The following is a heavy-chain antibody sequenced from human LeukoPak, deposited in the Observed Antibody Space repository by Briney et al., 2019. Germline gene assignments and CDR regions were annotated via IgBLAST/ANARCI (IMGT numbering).Heavy chain of an antibody. Sequence: ASVKVSCKASGYTFTGYYMHWVRQAPGQGLEWMGWINPNSGGTNYAQKFQGRVTMTRDTSISTAYMELSRLRSDDTAVYYCASFGDGQLVQEGYYYYYMDVWGKGTTVTVSS. V-gene: IGHV1-2*02. CDR2: INPNSGGT. CDR3: ASFGDGQLVQEGYYYYYMDV. D-gene: IGHD6-6*01. CDR1: GYTFTGYY. J-gene: IGHJ6*03.